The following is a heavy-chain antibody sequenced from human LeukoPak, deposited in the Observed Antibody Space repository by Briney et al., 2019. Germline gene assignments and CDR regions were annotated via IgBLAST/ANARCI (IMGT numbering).Heavy chain of an antibody. CDR2: IRYDGSNK. J-gene: IGHJ4*02. Sequence: GGSLRLSCAASGFTFSSYGMHWVRQAPGKGLEWVAFIRYDGSNKYYADSVKGRFTISRDNSKNTLYLQMNSLRAEDTAVYYCASRGGDGSGSKGSFDYWGQGTLVTVSS. CDR3: ASRGGDGSGSKGSFDY. D-gene: IGHD3-10*01. V-gene: IGHV3-30*02. CDR1: GFTFSSYG.